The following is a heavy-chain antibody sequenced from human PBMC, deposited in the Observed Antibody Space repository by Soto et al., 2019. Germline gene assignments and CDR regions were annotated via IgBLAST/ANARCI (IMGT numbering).Heavy chain of an antibody. V-gene: IGHV3-21*06. D-gene: IGHD1-1*01. CDR3: ARESGGTETGHCVF. CDR1: GFTFSSFT. Sequence: VQLVESGGGLVKPGGSLRLSCAASGFTFSSFTMNWVRQAPGKGLEWVSSITSSSRYIYYADAVKGRFTISRDKAKDSLFLQMDSLRAEDAAVYFCARESGGTETGHCVFWGQGTLVTVSS. CDR2: ITSSSRYI. J-gene: IGHJ4*02.